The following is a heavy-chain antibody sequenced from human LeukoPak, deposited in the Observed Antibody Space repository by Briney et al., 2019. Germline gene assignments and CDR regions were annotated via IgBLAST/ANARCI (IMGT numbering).Heavy chain of an antibody. J-gene: IGHJ4*02. CDR3: ARERYYDILIGLDY. V-gene: IGHV4-34*01. D-gene: IGHD3-9*01. CDR1: GGSFSGYY. Sequence: SETLSLTCAVYGGSFSGYYWSWIRQPPGKGLEWIGEINHSGSTNYNPSLKSRVTISVDTSKNQFSLKLSSVTAADTAVYYCARERYYDILIGLDYWGQGTLVTVSS. CDR2: INHSGST.